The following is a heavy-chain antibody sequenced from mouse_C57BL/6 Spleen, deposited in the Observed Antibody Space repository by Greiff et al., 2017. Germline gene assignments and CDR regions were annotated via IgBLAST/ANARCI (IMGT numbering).Heavy chain of an antibody. J-gene: IGHJ2*01. CDR1: GYSITSGYY. Sequence: EVQLQESGPGLVKPSQSLSLTCSVTGYSITSGYYWNWIRQFPGNKLEWMGYISYDGSNNYNPSLNNLISITRDTSKNQFFLKLNSVTTEDTATYYCARGFTTVVASDYWGQGTTLTVSS. V-gene: IGHV3-6*01. CDR2: ISYDGSN. CDR3: ARGFTTVVASDY. D-gene: IGHD1-1*01.